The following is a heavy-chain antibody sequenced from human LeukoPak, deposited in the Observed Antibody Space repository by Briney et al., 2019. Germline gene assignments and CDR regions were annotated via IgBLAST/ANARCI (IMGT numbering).Heavy chain of an antibody. D-gene: IGHD1-26*01. J-gene: IGHJ4*02. CDR1: GFTVSTNY. V-gene: IGHV3-30*03. Sequence: GGSLRLSCAASGFTVSTNYMSWVRQAPGKGLEWVAVISFDGKNKFYADSVKGRFTISRDNSKDTLSLQINSLRTEDTAVYYCVGDSVGIRHWGQGTLVTVSS. CDR2: ISFDGKNK. CDR3: VGDSVGIRH.